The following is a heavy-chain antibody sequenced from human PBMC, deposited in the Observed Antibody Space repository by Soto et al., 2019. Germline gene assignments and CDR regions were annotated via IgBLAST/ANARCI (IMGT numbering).Heavy chain of an antibody. CDR1: GVSISSYY. CDR2: IYYSGST. V-gene: IGHV4-59*08. D-gene: IGHD2-2*01. J-gene: IGHJ5*02. CDR3: ARHGGHCSSTSCYGHNWFDP. Sequence: LSLTCTVSGVSISSYYWSWIRQPPGKGLEWIGYIYYSGSTNYNPSLKSRVTISVDTSKNQFSLKLSSVTAADTAVYYCARHGGHCSSTSCYGHNWFDPWGQGTLVTVSS.